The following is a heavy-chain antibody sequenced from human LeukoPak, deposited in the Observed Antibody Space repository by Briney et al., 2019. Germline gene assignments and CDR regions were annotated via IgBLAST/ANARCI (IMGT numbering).Heavy chain of an antibody. J-gene: IGHJ4*02. CDR1: GITLSSYG. V-gene: IGHV3-23*01. CDR3: AKRGVVIRVILVGFHKEANYFDS. D-gene: IGHD3-22*01. CDR2: ISDSGGRT. Sequence: GSLRLSCAVSGITLSSYGMSWVRQAPGKGLEWVAGISDSGGRTNYADSVKGRFTISRDNRKNTLYLQMNSLRAEDTAVYFCAKRGVVIRVILVGFHKEANYFDSWGQGALATVSS.